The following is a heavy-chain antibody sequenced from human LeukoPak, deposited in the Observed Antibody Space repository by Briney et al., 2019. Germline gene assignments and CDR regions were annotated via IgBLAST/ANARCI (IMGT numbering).Heavy chain of an antibody. CDR3: ARGGQYSGYYYFDY. D-gene: IGHD3-22*01. Sequence: GGSLRLSCTASEFPLRNYWMSWVRQAPGKGLEWVANIKQEGSETYSVDSVKGRFTISRDNAKNSLYLQMNSLRAEDTALYYCARGGQYSGYYYFDYWGQGTLVTVSS. CDR2: IKQEGSET. CDR1: EFPLRNYW. J-gene: IGHJ4*02. V-gene: IGHV3-7*01.